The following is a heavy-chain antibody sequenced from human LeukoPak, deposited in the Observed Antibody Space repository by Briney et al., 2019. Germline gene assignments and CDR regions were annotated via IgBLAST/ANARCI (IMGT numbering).Heavy chain of an antibody. CDR3: ARDQGLLVVAGRFGY. CDR2: ISGSGGST. Sequence: TGGSLRLSCAASGFTFSTYAMSWVRQAPGQGLEWVSSISGSGGSTYYADSVKGRFTISRDNSKNTLYLHMNSLRAEDTAVYYCARDQGLLVVAGRFGYWGQGTLVTVSS. J-gene: IGHJ4*02. CDR1: GFTFSTYA. V-gene: IGHV3-23*01. D-gene: IGHD6-19*01.